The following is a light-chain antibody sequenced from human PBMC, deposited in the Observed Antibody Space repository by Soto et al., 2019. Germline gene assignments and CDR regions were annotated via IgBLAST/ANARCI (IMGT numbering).Light chain of an antibody. Sequence: QSVLTQPPSVSGAPGQTVTISCTRTSSNIGAAYDVHWYQHLPGTAPKLLIYGNNNRPSGVPDRFSGSKSGTSASLAITGLHAEDEADYYCQSYDSSLSGWVFGGGTKLTVL. CDR3: QSYDSSLSGWV. J-gene: IGLJ3*02. CDR1: SSNIGAAYD. CDR2: GNN. V-gene: IGLV1-40*01.